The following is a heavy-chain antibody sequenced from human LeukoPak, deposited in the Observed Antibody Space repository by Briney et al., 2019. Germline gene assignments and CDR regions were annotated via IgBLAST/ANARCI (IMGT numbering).Heavy chain of an antibody. D-gene: IGHD1-26*01. V-gene: IGHV1-18*01. CDR1: GYTFTSYG. Sequence: GASVTVSCMASGYTFTSYGISWVRQAPGQGLEWMGWISTYNGNTVYAQKLQGRVTMTIDTSTNTAYMELRSLTSDDTAVYYCARDHAPWGLVGATPDYWGQGTLVTVSS. CDR3: ARDHAPWGLVGATPDY. CDR2: ISTYNGNT. J-gene: IGHJ4*02.